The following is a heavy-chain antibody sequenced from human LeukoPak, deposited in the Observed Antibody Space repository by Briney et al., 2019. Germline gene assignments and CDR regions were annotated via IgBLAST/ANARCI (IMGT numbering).Heavy chain of an antibody. J-gene: IGHJ4*02. CDR2: IWYDGNNK. CDR1: GFTFSSYG. V-gene: IGHV3-33*01. D-gene: IGHD3-9*01. CDR3: ARSTSSEYDIYHFDY. Sequence: GSLRLSCAASGFTFSSYGMHWARQAPGKGLEWVAVIWYDGNNKYYADSVKGRFTISRDNSKNTLYLQMNSLRAEDTAVYYCARSTSSEYDIYHFDYWGQGTLVTVSS.